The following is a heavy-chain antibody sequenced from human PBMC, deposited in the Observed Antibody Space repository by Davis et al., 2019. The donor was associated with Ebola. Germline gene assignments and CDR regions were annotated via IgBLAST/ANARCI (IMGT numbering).Heavy chain of an antibody. Sequence: GESLKISCAASGFTFSSYSMNWVRQAPGKGLEWVSSISSSSSYIYYADSVKGRFTISRDNAKNPLYQQMNSLRAEDTAVYYCTDYYYYGMDVWGQGTTVTVSS. CDR3: TDYYYYGMDV. CDR2: ISSSSSYI. V-gene: IGHV3-21*01. CDR1: GFTFSSYS. J-gene: IGHJ6*02.